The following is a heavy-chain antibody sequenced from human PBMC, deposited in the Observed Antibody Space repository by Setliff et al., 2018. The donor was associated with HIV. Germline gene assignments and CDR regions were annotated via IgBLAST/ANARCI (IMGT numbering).Heavy chain of an antibody. CDR2: INPDSGDT. CDR1: GYSFSGYH. CDR3: ARALRIIGGIRY. V-gene: IGHV1-2*06. J-gene: IGHJ4*02. D-gene: IGHD3-3*01. Sequence: ASVKVSCKASGYSFSGYHMYWVRQAPGQGLEWMGRINPDSGDTKYTQNFEGRVTMTSDTPISTVYMELSRLRSDDTAVYYCARALRIIGGIRYWGQGTLVTVSS.